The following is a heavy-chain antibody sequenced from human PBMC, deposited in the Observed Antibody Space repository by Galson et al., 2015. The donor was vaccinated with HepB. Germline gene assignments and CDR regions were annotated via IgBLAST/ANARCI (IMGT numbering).Heavy chain of an antibody. CDR2: IYSGGST. J-gene: IGHJ6*02. D-gene: IGHD5-12*01. Sequence: SLRLSCAASGFTVSSNYMSWVRQAPGKGLEWVSVIYSGGSTYYADSVKGRFTISRDNSKNTLYLQMNSLRAEDTAVYYCARDCLSWIPACMDVWGQGTTVTVSS. CDR1: GFTVSSNY. V-gene: IGHV3-53*01. CDR3: ARDCLSWIPACMDV.